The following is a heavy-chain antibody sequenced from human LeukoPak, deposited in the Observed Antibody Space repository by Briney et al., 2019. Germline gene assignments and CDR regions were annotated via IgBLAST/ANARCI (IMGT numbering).Heavy chain of an antibody. D-gene: IGHD4-11*01. CDR1: GDSVSSSSAV. CDR3: EGTTDHSSFLAF. Sequence: SQTLSLTCAVSGDSVSSSSAVWDWIRQSPSRGLEWLGRTYYRSKWHNEYAGSVKSPISITSDTSKNQFSLQRNSVTREETAEYFCEGTTDHSSFLAFWGQGTLVTVSS. CDR2: TYYRSKWHN. J-gene: IGHJ4*02. V-gene: IGHV6-1*01.